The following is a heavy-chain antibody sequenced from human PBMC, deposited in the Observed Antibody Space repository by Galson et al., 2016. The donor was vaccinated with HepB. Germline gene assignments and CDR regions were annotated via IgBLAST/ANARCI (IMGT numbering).Heavy chain of an antibody. CDR3: ASGMDQAKIGH. CDR1: GGSFNDYY. V-gene: IGHV4-34*01. Sequence: SETLSLTCAVSGGSFNDYYWSWIRQPPEKGLEWIGEIHPSGSAHYNPSLTSRVTISLDTSKRQFSLTMSAVTAADTALYYCASGMDQAKIGHWGQGALVTVSS. CDR2: IHPSGSA. J-gene: IGHJ4*02. D-gene: IGHD2-2*03.